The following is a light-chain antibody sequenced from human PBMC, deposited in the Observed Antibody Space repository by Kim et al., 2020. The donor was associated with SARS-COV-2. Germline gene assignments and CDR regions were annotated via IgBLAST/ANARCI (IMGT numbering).Light chain of an antibody. CDR3: QQYGTSPGYT. CDR2: GAS. CDR1: QSVSSSY. J-gene: IGKJ2*01. V-gene: IGKV3-20*01. Sequence: EIVLTQSPVTLSLSPGERAPLSCRTSQSVSSSYLAWYQQKPGQAPRLLIYGASSRATGIPDRFSGSGSGTDFTLTISRLEPEDFAVYYCQQYGTSPGYTFGQGTKL.